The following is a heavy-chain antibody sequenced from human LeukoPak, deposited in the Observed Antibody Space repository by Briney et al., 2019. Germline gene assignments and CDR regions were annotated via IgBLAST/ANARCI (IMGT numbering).Heavy chain of an antibody. D-gene: IGHD3-3*01. CDR3: ARLREIPVFGVVTKSTSYFDY. CDR2: ISWDGGST. J-gene: IGHJ4*02. CDR1: GFTFDDYT. V-gene: IGHV3-43*01. Sequence: GGSLRLSCAASGFTFDDYTMHWVRQAPGKGLEWVSLISWDGGSTYYVDSVKGRFTISRDNAKNSLYLQMNSLRAEDTAVYYCARLREIPVFGVVTKSTSYFDYWGQGTLVTVSS.